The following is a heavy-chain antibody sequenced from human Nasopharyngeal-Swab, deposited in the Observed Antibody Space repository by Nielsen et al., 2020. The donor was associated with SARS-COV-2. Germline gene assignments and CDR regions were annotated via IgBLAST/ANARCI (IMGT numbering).Heavy chain of an antibody. D-gene: IGHD6-13*01. Sequence: VRQMPGKGLEWVSVIYSGGSTYYADSVKGRFTISRDNSKNTLYPQMNSLRAEDPAVYYCARLGSSSWYANWFDPWGQGTLVTVSS. V-gene: IGHV3-53*01. J-gene: IGHJ5*02. CDR2: IYSGGST. CDR3: ARLGSSSWYANWFDP.